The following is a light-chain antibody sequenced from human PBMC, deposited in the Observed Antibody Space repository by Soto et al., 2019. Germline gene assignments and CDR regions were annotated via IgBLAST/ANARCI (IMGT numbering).Light chain of an antibody. V-gene: IGLV1-40*01. CDR1: SSNIGAGYD. J-gene: IGLJ3*02. CDR3: LSYHSSLSAWV. CDR2: GNS. Sequence: QSVLTQPPSVSGAPGQRVTISCTGSSSNIGAGYDVHWYQQLPGTAPKLLIYGNSNRPSGVPDRFSGSKSGTSASLAITGLQAEHDAHYYSLSYHSSLSAWVFGGGTKLTVL.